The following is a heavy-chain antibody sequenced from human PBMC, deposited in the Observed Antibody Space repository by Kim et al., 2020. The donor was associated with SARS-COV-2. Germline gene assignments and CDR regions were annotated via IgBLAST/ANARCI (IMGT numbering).Heavy chain of an antibody. CDR2: IYYSGST. D-gene: IGHD3-22*01. CDR3: ARGDYYDSSGYPY. Sequence: SETLSLTCTVSGGSISSYYWSWIRQPPGKGLEWIGYIYYSGSTNYNPSLKSRVTISVDTSKNQFSLKLSSVTAADTAVYYCARGDYYDSSGYPYWGQGTL. CDR1: GGSISSYY. J-gene: IGHJ4*02. V-gene: IGHV4-59*01.